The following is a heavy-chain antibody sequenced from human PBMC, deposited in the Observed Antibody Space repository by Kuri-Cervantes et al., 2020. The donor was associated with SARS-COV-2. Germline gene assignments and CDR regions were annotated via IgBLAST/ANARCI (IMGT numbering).Heavy chain of an antibody. V-gene: IGHV3-30-3*01. J-gene: IGHJ6*03. CDR3: ARGTYYDFWSGSWAAYYYYMDV. CDR1: GFTFSSYA. D-gene: IGHD3-3*01. Sequence: GSLRLSCAASGFTFSSYAMHWVRQAPGKGLEWVAVISYDGSNKYYADSVKGRFTISRDNSKNTLYLQMNSLRAEDTAVYYCARGTYYDFWSGSWAAYYYYMDVWGKGTTVTVSS. CDR2: ISYDGSNK.